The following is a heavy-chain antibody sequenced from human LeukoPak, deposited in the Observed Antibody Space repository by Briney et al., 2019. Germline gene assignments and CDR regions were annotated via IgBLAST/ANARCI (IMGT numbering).Heavy chain of an antibody. V-gene: IGHV4-4*02. CDR1: GGSISRSNC. D-gene: IGHD3-22*01. CDR3: ASEGYYDSSGYYSVSY. Sequence: ASETLSLTCAVSGGSISRSNCWSWVRQPPGKGLEWIGEIYHSGSTNYNPSLKSRVTISVDKSKNQFSLKLSSVTAADTAVYYCASEGYYDSSGYYSVSYWGQGTLVTVSS. J-gene: IGHJ4*02. CDR2: IYHSGST.